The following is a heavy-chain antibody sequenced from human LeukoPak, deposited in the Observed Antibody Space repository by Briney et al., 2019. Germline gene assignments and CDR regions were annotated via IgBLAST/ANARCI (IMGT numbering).Heavy chain of an antibody. CDR3: AKAPGDLTGWYFDL. D-gene: IGHD7-27*01. Sequence: GGSLRLSCAASGFTFSSYGMHWVRQAPGKGLEWVAVISYDGSNKYYADFVKGRFTISRDNSKNTLYLQMNSLRAEDTAVYYCAKAPGDLTGWYFDLWGRGTLVTVSS. V-gene: IGHV3-30*18. J-gene: IGHJ2*01. CDR2: ISYDGSNK. CDR1: GFTFSSYG.